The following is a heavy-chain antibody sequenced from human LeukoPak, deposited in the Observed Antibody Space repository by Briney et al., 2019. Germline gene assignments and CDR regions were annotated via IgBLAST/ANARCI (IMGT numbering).Heavy chain of an antibody. J-gene: IGHJ5*02. V-gene: IGHV4-38-2*02. CDR3: ASQQQLVLLDWFDP. CDR1: GGSISGYY. D-gene: IGHD6-13*01. Sequence: SETLSLTCTVSGGSISGYYWGWIRQPPGKGLEWIGSISHSGSTYYKPSLKSRVTISVDTSKNQFSLKLSSVTAADTAVYYCASQQQLVLLDWFDPWGQGTLVTVSS. CDR2: ISHSGST.